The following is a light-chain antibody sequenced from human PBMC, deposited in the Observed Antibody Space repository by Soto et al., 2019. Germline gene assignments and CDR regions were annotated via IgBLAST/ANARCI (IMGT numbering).Light chain of an antibody. J-gene: IGKJ1*01. Sequence: EIVLTQSPGTMSLSPGERVTLSCRASHSDSSSYLAWYQQKPGQAPRLLIYGASSRATGIPDRFSGSGSGTDVTLTISRLEPEDFAVYYCHQYGSSQTFGQGTKVDIK. CDR2: GAS. V-gene: IGKV3-20*01. CDR3: HQYGSSQT. CDR1: HSDSSSY.